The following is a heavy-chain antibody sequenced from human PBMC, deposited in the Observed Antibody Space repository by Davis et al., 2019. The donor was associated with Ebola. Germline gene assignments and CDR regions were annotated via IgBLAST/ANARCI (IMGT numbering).Heavy chain of an antibody. CDR3: AKETTATTDFDY. CDR2: IRYDGTTK. J-gene: IGHJ4*02. D-gene: IGHD4-17*01. Sequence: GESLKISCAASGFAFSRYAMHWVRRAPGKGLEWVAVIRYDGTTKYYADSVKGRFTVSRDNSKYTLYLQMNSLRREDSAMYYCAKETTATTDFDYWGQGTLVTVSS. CDR1: GFAFSRYA. V-gene: IGHV3-30*02.